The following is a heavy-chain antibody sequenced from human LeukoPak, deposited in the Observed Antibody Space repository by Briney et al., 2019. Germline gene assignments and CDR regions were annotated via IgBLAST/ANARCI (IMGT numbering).Heavy chain of an antibody. D-gene: IGHD5-18*01. V-gene: IGHV1-2*02. Sequence: GASVKVSCKASGYTFTGYYMHWVRQAPGQGLEWMGWINPNSGGTNYAQKLQGRVTMTTDTSTSTAYMELRSLRSDDTAVYYCARGLEEYSYGRKAYYYYYYYMDVWGKGTTVTVSS. J-gene: IGHJ6*03. CDR2: INPNSGGT. CDR1: GYTFTGYY. CDR3: ARGLEEYSYGRKAYYYYYYYMDV.